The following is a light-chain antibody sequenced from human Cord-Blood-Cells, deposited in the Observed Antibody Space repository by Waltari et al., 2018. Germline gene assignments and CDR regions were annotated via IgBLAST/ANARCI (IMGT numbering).Light chain of an antibody. CDR3: QQYYSYPLT. V-gene: IGKV1-8*01. CDR2: AAS. CDR1: QGISSY. J-gene: IGKJ4*01. Sequence: AIRLTQPPSSFSASTGDRVTITCRASQGISSYLAWYQQKPGKAPKLLIYAASTLQSGVPSGVSGSGSETDFTLTISCLQSEDCATYYCQQYYSYPLTFGGGTKVEVK.